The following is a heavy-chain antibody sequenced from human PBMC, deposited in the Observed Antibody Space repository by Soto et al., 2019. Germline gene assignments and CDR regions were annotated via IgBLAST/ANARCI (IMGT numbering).Heavy chain of an antibody. D-gene: IGHD6-19*01. CDR3: ARGGGSPSHDREFDY. V-gene: IGHV4-59*11. J-gene: IGHJ4*02. CDR2: IYYRGTT. Sequence: PPETLSLTCSVFGVSTSSLYWSWIRQPPGQGPEWIGCIYYRGTTNYNASLNSRVTISLDTSKNQFSLKLTSVTTADTALYYCARGGGSPSHDREFDYWGQGILVTVS. CDR1: GVSTSSLY.